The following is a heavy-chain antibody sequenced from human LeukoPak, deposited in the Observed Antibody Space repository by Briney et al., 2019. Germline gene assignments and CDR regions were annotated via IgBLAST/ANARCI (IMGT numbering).Heavy chain of an antibody. CDR1: GDTFGTYT. CDR3: VRDKGLTGDTCAFDI. CDR2: FIPAFNTA. J-gene: IGHJ3*02. V-gene: IGHV1-69*05. Sequence: ASVKVSCKASGDTFGTYTISWVLQVPGQGLEWMGGFIPAFNTAHYARKFQGRVTITMDASTTTDFMEMSSLRFEDTAVYYCVRDKGLTGDTCAFDIWGQGTMVTVSS. D-gene: IGHD7-27*01.